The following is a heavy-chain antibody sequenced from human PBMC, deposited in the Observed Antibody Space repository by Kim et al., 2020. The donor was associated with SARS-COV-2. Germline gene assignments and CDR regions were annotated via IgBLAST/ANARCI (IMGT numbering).Heavy chain of an antibody. D-gene: IGHD3-10*01. V-gene: IGHV3-23*01. CDR1: GFTFSSYA. J-gene: IGHJ3*02. CDR3: AKDRPVWFGELWAFDI. CDR2: ISGSGGST. Sequence: GGSLRLSCAASGFTFSSYAMSWVRQAPGKGLEWVSAISGSGGSTYYADSVKGRFTISRDNSKNTLYLQMNSLRAEDTAVYYCAKDRPVWFGELWAFDIWGQGTMVTVSS.